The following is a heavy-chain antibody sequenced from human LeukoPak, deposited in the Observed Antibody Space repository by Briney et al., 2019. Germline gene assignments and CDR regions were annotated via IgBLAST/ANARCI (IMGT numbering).Heavy chain of an antibody. J-gene: IGHJ4*02. CDR3: ARGLAVYGGNSGVYFDY. Sequence: SETLSLTCTVSGGSISSYYWSWIRQPPGEGLEWIGYIYYSGSTNYNPSLQSRVTISVDTSKNQFSLKLSSVPAADTAVYYCARGLAVYGGNSGVYFDYWGQGTLVTVSS. D-gene: IGHD4-23*01. CDR1: GGSISSYY. V-gene: IGHV4-59*01. CDR2: IYYSGST.